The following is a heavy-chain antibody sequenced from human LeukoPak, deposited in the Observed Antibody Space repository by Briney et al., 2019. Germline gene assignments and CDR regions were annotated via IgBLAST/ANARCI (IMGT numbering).Heavy chain of an antibody. CDR3: ARGHPPSSVTTSMNWFGP. D-gene: IGHD4-11*01. CDR1: GFTFSDYY. Sequence: GGSLRLSCAASGFTFSDYYMSWIRQAPGKGLEWVSYVSSSGSTIYYADSVKGRFTISRDNAKNSLYLQMNSLRAEDTAVYYCARGHPPSSVTTSMNWFGPWGQGTLVTVSS. V-gene: IGHV3-11*01. J-gene: IGHJ5*02. CDR2: VSSSGSTI.